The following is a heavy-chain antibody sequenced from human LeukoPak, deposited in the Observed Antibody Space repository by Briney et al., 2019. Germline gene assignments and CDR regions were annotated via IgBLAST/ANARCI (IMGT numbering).Heavy chain of an antibody. CDR3: ARDQRHYDFWSGYYTVVGISNYYYYGMDV. CDR2: ISAYNGNT. D-gene: IGHD3-3*01. V-gene: IGHV1-18*04. CDR1: GYTFTGYY. Sequence: ASVKVSCKASGYTFTGYYMHWVRQAPGQGLEWMGWISAYNGNTNYAQKLQGRVTMTTDTSTSTAYMELRSLRSDDTAVYYCARDQRHYDFWSGYYTVVGISNYYYYGMDVWGQGTTVTVSS. J-gene: IGHJ6*02.